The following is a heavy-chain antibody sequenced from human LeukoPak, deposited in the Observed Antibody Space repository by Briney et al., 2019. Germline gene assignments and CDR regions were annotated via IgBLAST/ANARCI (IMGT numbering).Heavy chain of an antibody. CDR3: ARGVAAVPYYYYYMDV. V-gene: IGHV3-53*01. CDR2: IYSGGST. Sequence: AGGSLRLSCAASGFTVSGNYMSWVRQAPGKGLEWVSVIYSGGSTYYADSVKGRFTISRDNSKNTLYLQMNGLRAEDTAVYYCARGVAAVPYYYYYMDVWGKGTTVTVSS. J-gene: IGHJ6*03. CDR1: GFTVSGNY. D-gene: IGHD6-13*01.